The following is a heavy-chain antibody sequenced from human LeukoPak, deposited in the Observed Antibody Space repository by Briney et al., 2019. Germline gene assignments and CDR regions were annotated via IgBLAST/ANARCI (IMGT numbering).Heavy chain of an antibody. CDR1: GLTFSSYG. Sequence: PGGSLRLSCAASGLTFSSYGMSWVRQAPGKGLEWVSAISGSGGSTYYADSVKGRFTISRDNSKNTLYLQMNSLRAEDTAVYYCARERPYYGSRTYSASFDYWGQGTLVTVSS. CDR2: ISGSGGST. CDR3: ARERPYYGSRTYSASFDY. V-gene: IGHV3-23*01. D-gene: IGHD3-10*01. J-gene: IGHJ4*02.